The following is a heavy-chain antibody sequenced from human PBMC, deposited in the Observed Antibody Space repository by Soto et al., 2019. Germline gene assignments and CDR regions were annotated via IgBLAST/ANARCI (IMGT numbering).Heavy chain of an antibody. CDR3: ARDTRNYFDS. CDR2: ISGYTGYA. V-gene: IGHV1-18*01. D-gene: IGHD2-2*01. CDR1: GYSFASFG. Sequence: QVQLVQSGGEVKRPGASVKVSCKTSGYSFASFGITWVRQAPGQGLEWMGWISGYTGYANYPERFEDRVTLSTDPSTTTAFMELRSLRSDDTAVYYCARDTRNYFDSWGQGPLVTVSS. J-gene: IGHJ4*02.